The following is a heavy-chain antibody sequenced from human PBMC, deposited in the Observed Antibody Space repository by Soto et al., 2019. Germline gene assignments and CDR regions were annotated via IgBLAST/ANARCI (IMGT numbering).Heavy chain of an antibody. CDR2: IYWDDDK. CDR1: GFSLSTSGVG. CDR3: AHRLTAVAEPVFDY. D-gene: IGHD6-19*01. V-gene: IGHV2-5*02. Sequence: QITLKEYGPTLVKPTQTLTLTCTFSGFSLSTSGVGVGWIRQPPGKALEWLALIYWDDDKRYSPSLKSRLTITKDTSKNQVVLTMTNMDPVDTATYYCAHRLTAVAEPVFDYWGQGTLVTVSS. J-gene: IGHJ4*02.